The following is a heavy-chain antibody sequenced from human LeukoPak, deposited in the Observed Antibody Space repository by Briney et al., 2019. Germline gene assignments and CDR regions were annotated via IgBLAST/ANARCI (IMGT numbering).Heavy chain of an antibody. V-gene: IGHV3-74*01. D-gene: IGHD2-15*01. J-gene: IGHJ4*02. CDR3: AGRWSFDY. CDR2: ISSDGTTT. Sequence: GGSLRPSCAVSGFTFSNDWMHWVRQAPGKGLVWISRISSDGTTTDYADSVKGRFTISRDNAKNTLYLQMDSLRAGDTAVYYCAGRWSFDYWGQGALVTVSS. CDR1: GFTFSNDW.